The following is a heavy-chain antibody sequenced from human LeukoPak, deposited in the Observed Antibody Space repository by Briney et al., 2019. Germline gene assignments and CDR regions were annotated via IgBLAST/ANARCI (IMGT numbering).Heavy chain of an antibody. Sequence: PGRSLRLSCAASGFTFSSYGMHWVRQAPGKGLEWVAVISYDGSNKYYADSVKGRFTISRDNSKNTLYLRMNSLRAEDTAVYYCAKGGGSSWYEEGDNWFDPWGQGTLVTVSS. CDR3: AKGGGSSWYEEGDNWFDP. V-gene: IGHV3-30*18. J-gene: IGHJ5*02. D-gene: IGHD6-13*01. CDR1: GFTFSSYG. CDR2: ISYDGSNK.